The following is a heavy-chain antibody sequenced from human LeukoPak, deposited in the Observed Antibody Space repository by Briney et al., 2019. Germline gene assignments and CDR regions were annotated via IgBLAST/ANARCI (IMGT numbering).Heavy chain of an antibody. J-gene: IGHJ4*02. CDR1: GGSITSNYHY. CDR3: ARLLGSSYYSFDS. D-gene: IGHD3-22*01. Sequence: SETLSLTCTVSGGSITSNYHYWGWIRQPPGKGLEWMGNIYHGGPTYYSPSLQSRITISVDTSKNQFYVKLRSVTAADTAVYYCARLLGSSYYSFDSWGQGALVTVSS. CDR2: IYHGGPT. V-gene: IGHV4-39*01.